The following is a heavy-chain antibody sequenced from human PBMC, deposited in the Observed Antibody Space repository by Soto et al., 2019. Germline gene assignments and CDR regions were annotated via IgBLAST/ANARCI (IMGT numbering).Heavy chain of an antibody. CDR1: GFTFSSYG. J-gene: IGHJ4*02. CDR3: VKVWGDYVGTRTFDY. Sequence: PGWSLRLSCAASGFTFSSYGMHWVRQAPGKGLEWVAVISYDGSNKYYADSVKGRFTISRDNSKNTLYLQMNSLRAEDTAVYYCVKVWGDYVGTRTFDYWGQGTLVIVSS. D-gene: IGHD4-17*01. CDR2: ISYDGSNK. V-gene: IGHV3-30*18.